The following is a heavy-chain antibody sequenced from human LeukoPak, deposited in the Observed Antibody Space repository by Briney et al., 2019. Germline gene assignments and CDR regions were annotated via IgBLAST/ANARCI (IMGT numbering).Heavy chain of an antibody. V-gene: IGHV3-23*01. Sequence: PGGSLRLSCAASGFTFSSYAMSWVRQAPGKGLEWVSAISGSGGRTYYADSVKGRFTISRDNSKNTLYLQMNSLRAEDTAVYYCAKSYSGWYSNYFDYWGQGTLVTVSS. CDR3: AKSYSGWYSNYFDY. J-gene: IGHJ4*02. D-gene: IGHD6-19*01. CDR2: ISGSGGRT. CDR1: GFTFSSYA.